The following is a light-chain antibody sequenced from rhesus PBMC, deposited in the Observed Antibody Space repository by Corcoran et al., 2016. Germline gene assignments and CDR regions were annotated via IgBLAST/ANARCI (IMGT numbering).Light chain of an antibody. CDR3: QQRNSYPLT. CDR2: DAS. Sequence: DIQMTQSPSSLSASVGDTVTITCQASQGISKYFAWYQQKPGKSPKLLTYDASTLQRGVPSRFSGSGSGTEFTSTISSLQPEDLATYACQQRNSYPLTFGGGTKVESK. J-gene: IGKJ4*01. V-gene: IGKV1-25*01. CDR1: QGISKY.